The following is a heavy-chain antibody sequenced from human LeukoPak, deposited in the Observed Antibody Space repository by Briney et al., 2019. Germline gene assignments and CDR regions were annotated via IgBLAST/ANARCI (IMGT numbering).Heavy chain of an antibody. CDR3: ARGLSYYDFWSGYPGPFDY. CDR1: GGSFSGYY. CDR2: INHSGST. D-gene: IGHD3-3*01. Sequence: PSETLSLTCAVYGGSFSGYYWSWIRQPPGKGLEWIGEINHSGSTNYNPSLKSRVTISVDTSKNQFSLKLSSVTAADTAVYYCARGLSYYDFWSGYPGPFDYWGQGTLVTVPS. J-gene: IGHJ4*02. V-gene: IGHV4-34*01.